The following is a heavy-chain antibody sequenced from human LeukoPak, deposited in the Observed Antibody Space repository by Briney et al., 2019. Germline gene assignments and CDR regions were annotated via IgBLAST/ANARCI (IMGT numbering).Heavy chain of an antibody. CDR3: TDDLHYFASN. CDR1: GFTFSDAW. V-gene: IGHV3-15*01. Sequence: GGSLRLSCAASGFTFSDAWMSWVRQAPGKGLEWVGRIKRKIDGGGTADYAAPVKGRFTISRDDSKNTLHLQMNSLETEDTGVYYCTDDLHYFASNWGQGTLVTVSS. CDR2: IKRKIDGGGTA. D-gene: IGHD3-10*01. J-gene: IGHJ4*02.